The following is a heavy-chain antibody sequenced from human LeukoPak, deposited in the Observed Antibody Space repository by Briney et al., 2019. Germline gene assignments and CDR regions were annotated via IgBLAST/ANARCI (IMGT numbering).Heavy chain of an antibody. CDR3: ARARAPGIAAAGSDY. J-gene: IGHJ4*02. D-gene: IGHD6-13*01. V-gene: IGHV1-2*06. CDR1: RYTFTGYY. CDR2: INPNSGGT. Sequence: ASVKVSCKPSRYTFTGYYMHWVRQAPGQELEWMGRINPNSGGTNYAQKFHGGVTLTRDTSISTAYMALSSLRSDDTAVYYCARARAPGIAAAGSDYWGQGTLVTVSS.